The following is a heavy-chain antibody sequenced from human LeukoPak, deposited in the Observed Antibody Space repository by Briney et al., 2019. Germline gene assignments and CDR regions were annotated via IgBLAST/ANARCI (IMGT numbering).Heavy chain of an antibody. CDR1: GYTFNTFG. D-gene: IGHD3-22*01. V-gene: IGHV1-18*01. CDR2: ISAYNGNT. Sequence: GASVKVSCKASGYTFNTFGFTWVRQAPGQGLEWMGWISAYNGNTNYAQKLQGRVTMTTDTSTSTAYMELRSLRSDDTAVYYCARVDSSGYYGNYWGQGTLVTVSS. J-gene: IGHJ4*02. CDR3: ARVDSSGYYGNY.